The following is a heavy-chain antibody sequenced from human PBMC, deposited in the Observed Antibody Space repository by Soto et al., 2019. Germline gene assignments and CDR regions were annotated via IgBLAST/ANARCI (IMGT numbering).Heavy chain of an antibody. Sequence: GGSLRLSCVTSGFDFGSYYMTWIRQAPGKGLEWVSHISSQSIYTNYAASVKGRFTISRDNAKSSLYLQMNSLRDEDTAVYHCVREDTDRDFDYWGQGTLVTVSS. CDR2: ISSQSIYT. J-gene: IGHJ4*02. V-gene: IGHV3-11*06. CDR3: VREDTDRDFDY. CDR1: GFDFGSYY.